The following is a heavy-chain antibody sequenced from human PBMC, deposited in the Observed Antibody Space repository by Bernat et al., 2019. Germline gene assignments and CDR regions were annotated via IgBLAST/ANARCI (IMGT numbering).Heavy chain of an antibody. Sequence: EVQLVESGGGLVKPGGSLRLSCAASGFTFSNAWMSWVRQAPGKGLEWVGRIKSKTDGGTTDYAAPVKGRFTTSRDDSKNTLYLQMNSLKTEDTAVYYCTTWAPTSSGYILDYFDYWGQGTLVTVSS. D-gene: IGHD3-22*01. CDR1: GFTFSNAW. CDR3: TTWAPTSSGYILDYFDY. J-gene: IGHJ4*02. V-gene: IGHV3-15*01. CDR2: IKSKTDGGTT.